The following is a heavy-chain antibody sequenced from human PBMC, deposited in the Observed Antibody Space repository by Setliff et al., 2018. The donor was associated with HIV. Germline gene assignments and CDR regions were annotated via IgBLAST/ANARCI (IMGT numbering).Heavy chain of an antibody. CDR1: GYTFTGYY. D-gene: IGHD6-13*01. J-gene: IGHJ6*02. CDR3: ARSGYSSSWYLDYYYYYGMDV. V-gene: IGHV1-2*02. CDR2: INPNSGGT. Sequence: ASVKVSCKASGYTFTGYYMHWVRQAPGQGLEWMGWINPNSGGTNYAQKFQGRVTMTRDTPISTAYMELSRLRSDDTAVYYCARSGYSSSWYLDYYYYYGMDVWGQETTVTVSS.